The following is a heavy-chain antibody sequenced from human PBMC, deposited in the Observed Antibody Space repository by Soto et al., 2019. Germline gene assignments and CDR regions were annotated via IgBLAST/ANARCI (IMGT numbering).Heavy chain of an antibody. Sequence: QVQLVQSGAEVREPGASVKVSCKASGYSFTSLDINWVRQTAGQGLEWMGWMQPSTGRTGYAQKFQGRVTMTMDTSINTAYMELTTPTSDDTAFYYCARGVSAGVDYWGQGTLVTVSS. CDR3: ARGVSAGVDY. D-gene: IGHD1-26*01. J-gene: IGHJ4*02. V-gene: IGHV1-8*01. CDR1: GYSFTSLD. CDR2: MQPSTGRT.